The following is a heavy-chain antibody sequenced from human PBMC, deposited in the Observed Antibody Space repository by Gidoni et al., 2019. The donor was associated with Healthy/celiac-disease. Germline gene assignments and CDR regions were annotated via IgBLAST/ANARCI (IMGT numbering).Heavy chain of an antibody. Sequence: QVQLQESGRGLVKPSQTLSLTCTASAASISSGRYYWSWIRQPAGKGLEWIGRIYTSGSPNYNPSLKSRVTIPVATSKNHFSLKRSSVTAADTAVYYCAGAYSSSQSWGGAFDIWGQGTMVTVSS. CDR2: IYTSGSP. J-gene: IGHJ3*02. CDR3: AGAYSSSQSWGGAFDI. CDR1: AASISSGRYY. D-gene: IGHD6-13*01. V-gene: IGHV4-61*02.